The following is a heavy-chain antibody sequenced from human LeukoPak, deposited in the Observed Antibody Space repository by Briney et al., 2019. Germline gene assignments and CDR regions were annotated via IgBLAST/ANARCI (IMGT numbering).Heavy chain of an antibody. D-gene: IGHD3-9*01. CDR3: ARVRFLTGLYMFDY. J-gene: IGHJ4*02. CDR2: IYPGDSDT. Sequence: GDSLKISCKGSGYSFTSYWIGWVRQMPGKGLEWMGIIYPGDSDTIYSPSFQGQVTISADKSISTAYLQWSSLKASDTAMYYCARVRFLTGLYMFDYWGQGTLVTVSS. CDR1: GYSFTSYW. V-gene: IGHV5-51*01.